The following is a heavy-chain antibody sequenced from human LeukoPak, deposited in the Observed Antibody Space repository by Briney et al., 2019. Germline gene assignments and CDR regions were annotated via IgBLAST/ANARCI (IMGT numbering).Heavy chain of an antibody. J-gene: IGHJ3*02. CDR1: GFTFSSYG. CDR2: IRYDGSNK. D-gene: IGHD6-19*01. CDR3: AKGRIAVAGGNDAFDI. V-gene: IGHV3-30*02. Sequence: GGSLRLSCAASGFTFSSYGVHWVRQAPGKGLGWVAVIRYDGSNKYYADSVKGRFTISRDNSKNTLYLQMNSLRAEDTAVYYCAKGRIAVAGGNDAFDIWGQGTMVTVSS.